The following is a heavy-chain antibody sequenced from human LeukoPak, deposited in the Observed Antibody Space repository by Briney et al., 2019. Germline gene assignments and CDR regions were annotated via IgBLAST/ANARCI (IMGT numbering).Heavy chain of an antibody. CDR1: GYTFTSYS. D-gene: IGHD1-26*01. CDR2: INAGNGNT. Sequence: ASVKVSCKASGYTFTSYSMHWVRQAPGQRLEWMGWINAGNGNTKFTQKFQGRVTITRDTSASTAYMELSSLRSEDTAVYYCARFLGGSYGMDVWGQGTTVTVSS. J-gene: IGHJ6*02. V-gene: IGHV1-3*01. CDR3: ARFLGGSYGMDV.